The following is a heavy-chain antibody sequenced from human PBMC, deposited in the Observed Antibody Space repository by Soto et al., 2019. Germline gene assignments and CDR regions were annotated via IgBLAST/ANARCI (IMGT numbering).Heavy chain of an antibody. CDR3: AHRRRRGLTGPWNFGDVDY. J-gene: IGHJ4*02. CDR2: IYWDDDN. D-gene: IGHD3-9*01. CDR1: GFSLSTIEVG. Sequence: QITLKESGPTLVKPTQTLTLTCTFSGFSLSTIEVGVGWIRQSPGKALEWLALIYWDDDNRYNPSLNNRLSVSNDTSTNQVFLTMTDMYPLDTCTYDCAHRRRRGLTGPWNFGDVDYWGQGIFVSVSS. V-gene: IGHV2-5*02.